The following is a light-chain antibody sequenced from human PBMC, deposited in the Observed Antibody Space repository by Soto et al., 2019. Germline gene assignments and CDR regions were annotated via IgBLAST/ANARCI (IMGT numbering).Light chain of an antibody. V-gene: IGLV1-51*01. CDR1: SSNIASSY. CDR2: DDN. CDR3: GTWDSSLSGGV. J-gene: IGLJ1*01. Sequence: QSVLTQPPSVSAAPGQRVTVSCSGTSSNIASSYVSWYQQFPGTAPRLLIYDDNKRPSGIPDRFSASKSGTSATLGITGLQSGDEADYYCGTWDSSLSGGVFGTGTKLTVL.